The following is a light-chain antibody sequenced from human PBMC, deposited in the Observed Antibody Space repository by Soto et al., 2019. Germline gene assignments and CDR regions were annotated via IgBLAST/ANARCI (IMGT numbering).Light chain of an antibody. CDR1: RSDVGGYNY. Sequence: QSALTQPASVSGSPGQSITSSCTGTRSDVGGYNYVSWYQQHPGTAPKVMIYEVTYRPAGVSSRFSGSKSGNTAYLTISGLQAEDEADYYCSSFTSSITYVFGTGTKVTVL. CDR3: SSFTSSITYV. CDR2: EVT. V-gene: IGLV2-14*03. J-gene: IGLJ1*01.